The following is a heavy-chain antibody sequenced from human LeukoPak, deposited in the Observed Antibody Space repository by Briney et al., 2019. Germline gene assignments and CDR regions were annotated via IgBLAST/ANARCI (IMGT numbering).Heavy chain of an antibody. CDR1: GYTFTSHD. D-gene: IGHD1-14*01. Sequence: ASVKVSCKASGYTFTSHDINWVRQATGQGLEWMGWMNPNSGNTGYAQKFQGRVTITRNTSISTAYMELSSLRSEDTAVYYCATPQEGDAFDIWGQGTMVTVSS. V-gene: IGHV1-8*03. CDR3: ATPQEGDAFDI. J-gene: IGHJ3*02. CDR2: MNPNSGNT.